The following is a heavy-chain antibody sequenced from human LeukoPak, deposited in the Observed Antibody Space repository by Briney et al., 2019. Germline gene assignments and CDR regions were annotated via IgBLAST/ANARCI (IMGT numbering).Heavy chain of an antibody. D-gene: IGHD3-10*01. CDR3: AKDRFDYSWMVRGVITTSSDY. Sequence: PGGSLRLSCAASGFSFDSYEMNWVRQAPGKGLEWVSYISSSGSSLDYADSVKGRFTISRDDSKSTLYLQMNSLRAEDTAVYYCAKDRFDYSWMVRGVITTSSDYWGQGTLVTVSS. J-gene: IGHJ4*02. CDR2: ISSSGSSL. V-gene: IGHV3-48*03. CDR1: GFSFDSYE.